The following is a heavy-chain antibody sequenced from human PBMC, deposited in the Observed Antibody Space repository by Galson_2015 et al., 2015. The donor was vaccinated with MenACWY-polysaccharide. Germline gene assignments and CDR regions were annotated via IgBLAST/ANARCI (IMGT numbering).Heavy chain of an antibody. CDR3: TRGIAMTGNPNWFDP. CDR2: ITSDGSGT. D-gene: IGHD6-19*01. V-gene: IGHV3-74*01. Sequence: SLRLSCAASGFTFGNSWMHWVRQIPERGLVWVSRITSDGSGTGYADSVKGRFTISRDNAKNTLYLQMNSLRVEDTAVYYCTRGIAMTGNPNWFDPWGQGTLITVSS. J-gene: IGHJ5*02. CDR1: GFTFGNSW.